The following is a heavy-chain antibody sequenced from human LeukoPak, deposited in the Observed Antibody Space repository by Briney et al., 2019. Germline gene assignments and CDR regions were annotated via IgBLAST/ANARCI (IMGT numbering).Heavy chain of an antibody. V-gene: IGHV3-48*03. Sequence: GGSLRLSCAASGFTFNSYEMNWVRQAPGKGLEWVSYISSRGSTIYYADSVKGRFTISRDNAKNSLYLQMNSLRAEDTAVYYCARGYNYGYDYGGQGTLVTVSS. CDR1: GFTFNSYE. CDR2: ISSRGSTI. CDR3: ARGYNYGYDY. D-gene: IGHD5-18*01. J-gene: IGHJ4*02.